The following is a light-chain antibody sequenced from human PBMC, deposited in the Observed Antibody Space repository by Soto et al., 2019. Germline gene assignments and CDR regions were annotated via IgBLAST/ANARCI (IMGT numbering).Light chain of an antibody. CDR3: QKYNSAPLT. V-gene: IGKV1-9*01. J-gene: IGKJ4*01. CDR1: QGISSS. CDR2: AAS. Sequence: IPLTPSPSYLSASVLDRVTINCRASQGISSSLAWYQQKPGEAPKLLIYAASTLQSGVPSRFSGSGSGTDFTLTISSLQPEDVAAYYCQKYNSAPLTFGGGTKVDI.